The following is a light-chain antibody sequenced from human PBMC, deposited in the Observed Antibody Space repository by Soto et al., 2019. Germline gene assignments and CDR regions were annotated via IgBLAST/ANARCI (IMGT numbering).Light chain of an antibody. CDR1: SSNIGAGYD. CDR3: QSYDSSLSGWV. V-gene: IGLV1-40*01. CDR2: GNS. J-gene: IGLJ3*02. Sequence: QPVLTQPPSVSGAPGQRVTISCTGSSSNIGAGYDVHWYQQLPGTAPKLLIYGNSNRPSGVPDRFSGSKSGTSASPAITGLRAEDEADYYCQSYDSSLSGWVFGGGTKLTVL.